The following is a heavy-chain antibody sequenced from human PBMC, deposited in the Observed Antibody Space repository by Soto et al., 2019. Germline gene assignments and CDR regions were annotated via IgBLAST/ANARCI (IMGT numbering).Heavy chain of an antibody. J-gene: IGHJ6*02. CDR2: INHSGST. V-gene: IGHV4-34*01. CDR1: GGSFSGYY. D-gene: IGHD3-3*01. CDR3: ARVGRLRFLEWFRPYYYYGMDV. Sequence: SETLSLTCAVYGGSFSGYYWSWIRQPPGKGLEWIGEINHSGSTNYNPSLKSRVTISVDTSKNQFSLKLSSVTAADTAVYYCARVGRLRFLEWFRPYYYYGMDVWGQGTAVTVSS.